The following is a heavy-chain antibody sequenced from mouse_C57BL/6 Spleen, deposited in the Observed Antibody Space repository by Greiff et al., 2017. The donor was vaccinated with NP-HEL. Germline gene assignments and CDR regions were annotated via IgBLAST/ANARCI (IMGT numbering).Heavy chain of an antibody. CDR2: IWSGGST. J-gene: IGHJ2*01. V-gene: IGHV2-2*01. D-gene: IGHD1-1*01. Sequence: VKVVESGPGLVQPSQSLSITCTVSGFSLTSYGVHWVRQSPGKGLEWLGVIWSGGSTDYNAAFISRLSISKDNSKSQVFFKMNSLQADDTAIYYCARNSFITTVVAPFNYWGQGTTLTVSS. CDR1: GFSLTSYG. CDR3: ARNSFITTVVAPFNY.